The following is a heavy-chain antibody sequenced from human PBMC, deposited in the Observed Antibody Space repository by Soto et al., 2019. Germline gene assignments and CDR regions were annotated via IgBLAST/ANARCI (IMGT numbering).Heavy chain of an antibody. V-gene: IGHV3-48*01. CDR1: GFSFDTYS. CDR2: ISYSNTI. CDR3: TRDPHALDF. J-gene: IGHJ4*02. Sequence: EVQLVESGGDLVQPGGSLRLSCAASGFSFDTYSMNWVRQAPGKGLEWVSYISYSNTIHYADSVQGRFIISRDNAKKSLYLQMNSLRVDATAVYFCTRDPHALDFWGQGTLVTVSS.